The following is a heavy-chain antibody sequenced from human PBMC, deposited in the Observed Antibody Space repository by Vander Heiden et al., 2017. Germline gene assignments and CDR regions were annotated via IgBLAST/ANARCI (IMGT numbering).Heavy chain of an antibody. Sequence: QVQLQQSGPGLVKPSQTLSLTCAITGDSVPSNSAAWNWIRQSPSRGLEWLGRTYYRSKWYNDYAVSVKSRITINPDTSKNQFSLQLNSVTPEDTAVYYCARDSGYCSGGSCYPGDGMDVWGQGTTVTVSS. J-gene: IGHJ6*02. CDR1: GDSVPSNSAA. D-gene: IGHD2-15*01. CDR3: ARDSGYCSGGSCYPGDGMDV. CDR2: TYYRSKWYN. V-gene: IGHV6-1*01.